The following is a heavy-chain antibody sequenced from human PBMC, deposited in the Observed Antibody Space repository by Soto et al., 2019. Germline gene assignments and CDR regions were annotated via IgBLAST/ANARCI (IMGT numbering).Heavy chain of an antibody. CDR2: IKQDGSEK. J-gene: IGHJ6*03. CDR1: GFTFSSYW. V-gene: IGHV3-7*01. Sequence: EVQLVESGGGLVQPGGSLRLSCAASGFTFSSYWMSWVRQAPGKGLEWVANIKQDGSEKYYVDSVKGRFTISRDNAKNSLYLQMNSLRAEDTAVYYCARVRQGVCNSTSCYGVYYYYYMDVWGKGTTVTVSS. D-gene: IGHD2-2*01. CDR3: ARVRQGVCNSTSCYGVYYYYYMDV.